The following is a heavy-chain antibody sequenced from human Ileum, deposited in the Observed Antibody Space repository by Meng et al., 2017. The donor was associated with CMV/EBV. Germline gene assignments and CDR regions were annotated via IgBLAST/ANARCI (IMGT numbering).Heavy chain of an antibody. Sequence: GESLKISCAASGFTFTGHAMNWVRQAPGKGLEWVSSITGSGGTTYYAESVKGRFTISRDNSKNTLHLQMNSLRAEDTAVYYCAKEGSGPYYYYGMDVWGQGTTVTVSS. CDR2: ITGSGGTT. J-gene: IGHJ6*02. V-gene: IGHV3-23*01. D-gene: IGHD2-15*01. CDR1: GFTFTGHA. CDR3: AKEGSGPYYYYGMDV.